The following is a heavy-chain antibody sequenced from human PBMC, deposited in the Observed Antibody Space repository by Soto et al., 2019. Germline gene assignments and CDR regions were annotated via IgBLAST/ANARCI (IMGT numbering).Heavy chain of an antibody. CDR1: GGSISSGGYY. J-gene: IGHJ1*01. D-gene: IGHD1-26*01. Sequence: QVQLQESGPGLVKPSQTLSLTCTVSGGSISSGGYYWSWIRQHPGKGLEWIGYIYYSGSTYYNPSLKSRVTISVDTSKNQFALKLSSVTAADTAVDYCARGPGSYPEEKHFQHWGQGTLVTVSS. CDR2: IYYSGST. V-gene: IGHV4-31*03. CDR3: ARGPGSYPEEKHFQH.